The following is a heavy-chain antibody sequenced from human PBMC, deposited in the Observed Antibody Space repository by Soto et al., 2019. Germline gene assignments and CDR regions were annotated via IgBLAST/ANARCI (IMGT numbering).Heavy chain of an antibody. D-gene: IGHD3-9*01. CDR2: IYYSGST. Sequence: PSETLSLTCTVSGASIRGYYWSWIRQPPGKGLEWIGFIYYSGSTNYNPSLKSRVTISVDTSKNQFSLKLSSVTAADTAVYYCARDPTYYDILTGYLDYWYFDLWGRGTLVTVSS. V-gene: IGHV4-59*01. CDR3: ARDPTYYDILTGYLDYWYFDL. J-gene: IGHJ2*01. CDR1: GASIRGYY.